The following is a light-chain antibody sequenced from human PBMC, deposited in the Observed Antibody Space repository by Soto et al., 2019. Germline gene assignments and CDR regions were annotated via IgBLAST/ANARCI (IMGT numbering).Light chain of an antibody. J-gene: IGLJ1*01. CDR1: SSNIGSNY. CDR2: RNN. V-gene: IGLV1-47*01. Sequence: QSVLTQPPSASVTPGQRVTISCSGSSSNIGSNYVYWYQQLPGTAPKLLIYRNNQRHSGVPDRFSGSKSGTSASLAISGLRSEDEADYYCAAWDDSLSGFYVFGTGTKVTVL. CDR3: AAWDDSLSGFYV.